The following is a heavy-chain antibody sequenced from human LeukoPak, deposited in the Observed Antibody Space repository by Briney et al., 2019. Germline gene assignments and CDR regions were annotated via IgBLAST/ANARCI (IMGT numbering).Heavy chain of an antibody. CDR2: IYHSGNT. J-gene: IGHJ4*02. V-gene: IGHV4-38-2*02. CDR1: AYSISSGFF. D-gene: IGHD3-10*01. CDR3: VRYGSGTYSTPCNY. Sequence: SETLSLTCSVSAYSISSGFFWGWIRQPPGKGLVWIGSIYHSGNTYYNPSLKSRVTISVDTSKNRFSLRLTSVTAADTAVYYCVRYGSGTYSTPCNYWGQGTLVTVSS.